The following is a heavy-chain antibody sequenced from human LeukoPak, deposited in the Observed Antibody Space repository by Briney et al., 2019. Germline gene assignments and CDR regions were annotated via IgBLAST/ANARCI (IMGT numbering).Heavy chain of an antibody. J-gene: IGHJ4*02. D-gene: IGHD6-19*01. CDR2: INHSGST. V-gene: IGHV4-34*01. Sequence: PSETLSLTCAVYGGSFSGYYWSWLRQPPGKGLEWIGEINHSGSTNYNPSLTSRVTISVDTSKNQFSLKLSSVTAADAAVYYCARGEVAVAGTDFDYWGQGTLVTVSS. CDR3: ARGEVAVAGTDFDY. CDR1: GGSFSGYY.